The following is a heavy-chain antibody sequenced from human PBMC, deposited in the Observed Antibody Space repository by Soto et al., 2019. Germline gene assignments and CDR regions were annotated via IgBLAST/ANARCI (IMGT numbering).Heavy chain of an antibody. CDR1: GGSFSGYY. D-gene: IGHD3-10*01. CDR2: INHSGST. CDR3: ARGRGYMVRGVTGPNWFDP. J-gene: IGHJ5*02. Sequence: QVQLQQWGAGLLKPSETLSLTCAVYGGSFSGYYWSWIRQPPGKGLEGIGEINHSGSTNYNPSLKSRVTISVDTSKNQFSLKLSSVTAADTAVYYCARGRGYMVRGVTGPNWFDPWGQGTLVTVSS. V-gene: IGHV4-34*01.